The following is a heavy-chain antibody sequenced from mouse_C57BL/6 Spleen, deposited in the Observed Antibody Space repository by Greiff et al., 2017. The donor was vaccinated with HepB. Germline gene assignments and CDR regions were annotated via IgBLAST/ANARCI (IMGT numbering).Heavy chain of an antibody. CDR1: GFSLTSYG. V-gene: IGHV2-5*01. J-gene: IGHJ2*01. CDR3: AKSGAQAAFDY. D-gene: IGHD3-2*02. CDR2: IWRGGST. Sequence: VNLVESGPGLVQPSQRLSITCPVSGFSLTSYGVHWVRQSPGKGLEWLGVIWRGGSTDDNGAFMSRLSITKDNSKSQVFFKMNSLQADDTSIYYCAKSGAQAAFDYWGQGTTLTVSS.